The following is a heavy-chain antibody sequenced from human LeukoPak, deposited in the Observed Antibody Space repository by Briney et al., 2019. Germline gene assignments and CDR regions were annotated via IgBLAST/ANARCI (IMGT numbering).Heavy chain of an antibody. Sequence: ASVKVSCKASGYTFTSYDINWVRQATGQGLEWMGWMNPNSGNTGYAQKFQGRVTMTRNTSISTAYMELSSLRSEDTAVYYCARERPLNWNLGFDPWGQGTLVTVSS. D-gene: IGHD1-1*01. CDR2: MNPNSGNT. V-gene: IGHV1-8*01. CDR1: GYTFTSYD. J-gene: IGHJ5*02. CDR3: ARERPLNWNLGFDP.